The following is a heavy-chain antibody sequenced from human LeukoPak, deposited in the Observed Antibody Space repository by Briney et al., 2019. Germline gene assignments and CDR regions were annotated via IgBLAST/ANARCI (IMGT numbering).Heavy chain of an antibody. CDR3: ARPIRNGYNYAPFDY. CDR1: GGTFSSYA. D-gene: IGHD5-24*01. Sequence: SVKVSCKASGGTFSSYAISWVRQAPGQGLEWMGRIIPFLGIANYAQKFQGRVTITADKSTSTAYVEVSSLRSEDTAVYYCARPIRNGYNYAPFDYWGQGTLVTVSS. V-gene: IGHV1-69*04. CDR2: IIPFLGIA. J-gene: IGHJ4*02.